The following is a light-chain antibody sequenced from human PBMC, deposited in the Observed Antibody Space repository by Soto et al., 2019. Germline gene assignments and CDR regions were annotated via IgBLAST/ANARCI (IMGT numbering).Light chain of an antibody. V-gene: IGKV1-5*01. CDR3: QHHNSYSQT. CDR2: GAS. Sequence: DIQLTQSPPTLSASVGDRVTITCRASQSIRYYLAWSQQMPGKAPKLLIYGASSLESGVPSRFSGSGSGTEFTFTISSLQPDDFATYFCQHHNSYSQTFGQGTKVEIK. CDR1: QSIRYY. J-gene: IGKJ1*01.